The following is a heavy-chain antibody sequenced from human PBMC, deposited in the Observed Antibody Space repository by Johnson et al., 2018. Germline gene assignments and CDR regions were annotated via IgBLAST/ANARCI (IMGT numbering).Heavy chain of an antibody. V-gene: IGHV3-30*04. CDR2: ISHDGGTK. CDR1: GPIFSSNA. CDR3: ARAVHSSWADVDI. Sequence: QVQLQESGGGVVQPGRSLRLSCAASGPIFSSNAMHWVRQAPGKGLEWVAVISHDGGTKYNADSVKGRFTISRDNTKNTLYMQMNSLRVEDPAVYYCARAVHSSWADVDIWGQGPMVTVSS. J-gene: IGHJ3*02. D-gene: IGHD6-13*01.